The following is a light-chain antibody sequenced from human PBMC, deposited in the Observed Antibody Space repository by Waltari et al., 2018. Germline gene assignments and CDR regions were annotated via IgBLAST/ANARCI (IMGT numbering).Light chain of an antibody. CDR1: SSDVGGYNY. V-gene: IGLV2-11*01. Sequence: QSALTQPRSVSGSPGQSVTISCTGTSSDVGGYNYVSWYQPHPGNAPKRMIYDVSKRPSGVPDRFSGSKSGNTASLTISGLQAEDEADYYCCSYAGSYTLVFGGGTKLTVL. J-gene: IGLJ2*01. CDR3: CSYAGSYTLV. CDR2: DVS.